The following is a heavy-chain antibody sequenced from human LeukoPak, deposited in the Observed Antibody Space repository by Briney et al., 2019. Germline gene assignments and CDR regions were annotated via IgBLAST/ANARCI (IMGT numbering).Heavy chain of an antibody. Sequence: GGSLRLSCAASGFTFSSYWMSWVRQAPGKGLEWVANIKKDGSEKFYVDSVKGRFTISRDNAKNSLYLQMNSLRAEDTAVYYCAELGITMIGGVWGKGTTVTISS. CDR3: AELGITMIGGV. J-gene: IGHJ6*04. D-gene: IGHD3-10*02. CDR1: GFTFSSYW. CDR2: IKKDGSEK. V-gene: IGHV3-7*01.